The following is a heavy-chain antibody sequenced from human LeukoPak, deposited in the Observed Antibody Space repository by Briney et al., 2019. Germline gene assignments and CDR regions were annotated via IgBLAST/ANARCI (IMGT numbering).Heavy chain of an antibody. V-gene: IGHV4-39*01. J-gene: IGHJ4*02. CDR1: GGSISSSSYY. CDR3: ARLGGDYGDYGLYFDY. Sequence: PSETLSLTCTVSGGSISSSSYYWGWIRQPPGKGLEWIGSIYYSGSTYYNPSLKSRVTISVDTSKNRFSLKLSSVTAADTAVYYCARLGGDYGDYGLYFDYWGQGTLVTVSS. CDR2: IYYSGST. D-gene: IGHD4-17*01.